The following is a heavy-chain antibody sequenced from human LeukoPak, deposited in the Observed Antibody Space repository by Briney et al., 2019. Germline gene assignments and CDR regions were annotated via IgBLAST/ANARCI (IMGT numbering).Heavy chain of an antibody. V-gene: IGHV4-59*01. D-gene: IGHD6-19*01. CDR1: GGSFSGYY. J-gene: IGHJ6*02. CDR2: IYYSGST. CDR3: ASVVGKAVAGQMDV. Sequence: SETLSLTCAVYGGSFSGYYWSWIRQPPGKGLEWIGYIYYSGSTNYNPSLKSRVTISVDTSKNQFSLKLSSVTAADTAVYYCASVVGKAVAGQMDVWGQGTTVTVSS.